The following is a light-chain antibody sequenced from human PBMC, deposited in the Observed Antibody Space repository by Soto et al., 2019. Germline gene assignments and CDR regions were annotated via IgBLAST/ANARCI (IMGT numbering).Light chain of an antibody. CDR3: SSYTSSSTVV. V-gene: IGLV2-14*01. CDR2: EVS. Sequence: QSALTQPDSVSGSPGQSITISCTGTSSDVGGYNYVSWYQQHPGKAPKLMIYEVSNRPSGVSNHFSGSKSGNTASLTISGLQAEDEADYYCSSYTSSSTVVFGGGTKLTVL. CDR1: SSDVGGYNY. J-gene: IGLJ2*01.